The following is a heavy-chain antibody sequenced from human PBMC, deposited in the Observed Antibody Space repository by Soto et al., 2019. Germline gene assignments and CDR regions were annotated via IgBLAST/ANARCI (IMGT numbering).Heavy chain of an antibody. CDR3: ARPVPYYFPSGAFGINWFDP. CDR2: IYYSGTT. J-gene: IGHJ5*02. CDR1: SDSISNSLAYY. Sequence: SETLSITCTGSSDSISNSLAYYWGWLRQPPGKGLEWIGTIYYSGTTYYNPSLKSRVTISVDTSRDQFSLKLRSVTAADTAVYFCARPVPYYFPSGAFGINWFDPWGQGPLVTSP. D-gene: IGHD3-10*01. V-gene: IGHV4-39*01.